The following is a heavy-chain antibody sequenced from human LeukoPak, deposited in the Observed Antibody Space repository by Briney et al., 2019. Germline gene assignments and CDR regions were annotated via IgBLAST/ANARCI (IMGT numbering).Heavy chain of an antibody. V-gene: IGHV3-23*01. J-gene: IGHJ4*02. D-gene: IGHD5-12*01. Sequence: PGGSLRLSCAASGFTFSSYGMSWVRQAPGKGLEWVSVISGSDGSTYYADSVKGRFTISRGNSKNTLYLQMCSLRVEDTAVYYCAKDGGYYDFDSWGQGTLVTVSS. CDR1: GFTFSSYG. CDR2: ISGSDGST. CDR3: AKDGGYYDFDS.